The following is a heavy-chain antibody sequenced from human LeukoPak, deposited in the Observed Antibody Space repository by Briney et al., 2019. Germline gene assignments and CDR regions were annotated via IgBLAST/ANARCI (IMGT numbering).Heavy chain of an antibody. CDR3: ARESSYYYGSGSGGIDY. Sequence: PGRSLRLSCAASGFTFNDYAMHWLRQAPGKGLEWVSGISWNSGSIGYADSVKGRLTISRDNAKNSLYLQMNSLRAEDTALYYCARESSYYYGSGSGGIDYWGQGTLVTVSS. J-gene: IGHJ4*02. D-gene: IGHD3-10*01. CDR2: ISWNSGSI. CDR1: GFTFNDYA. V-gene: IGHV3-9*01.